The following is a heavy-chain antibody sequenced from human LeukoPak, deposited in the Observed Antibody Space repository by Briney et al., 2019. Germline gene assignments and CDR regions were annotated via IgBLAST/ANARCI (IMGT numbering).Heavy chain of an antibody. CDR1: GGSFSGYY. V-gene: IGHV4-34*01. D-gene: IGHD2-2*01. CDR3: AVSGVPAAYY. CDR2: INHSGST. Sequence: SETPSLTCAVYGGSFSGYYWSWIRQPPGEGLEWIGEINHSGSTNYNPSLKSRVTISVDTSKNQFSLKLSSVTAADTAVYYCAVSGVPAAYYWGQGTLVTVSS. J-gene: IGHJ4*02.